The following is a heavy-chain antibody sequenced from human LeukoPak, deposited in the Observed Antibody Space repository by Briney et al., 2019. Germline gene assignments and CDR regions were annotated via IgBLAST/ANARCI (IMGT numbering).Heavy chain of an antibody. V-gene: IGHV1-69*05. CDR1: GGTFSGYA. D-gene: IGHD6-13*01. Sequence: SVKVSCKASGGTFSGYAISWVRQAPGQGLEWMGGIIPIFGTANYAQKFQGRVTITTDESTSTAYMELSSLRSEDTAVYYCARGPYSSSWFYYFDYWGQGTLVTVSS. CDR2: IIPIFGTA. J-gene: IGHJ4*02. CDR3: ARGPYSSSWFYYFDY.